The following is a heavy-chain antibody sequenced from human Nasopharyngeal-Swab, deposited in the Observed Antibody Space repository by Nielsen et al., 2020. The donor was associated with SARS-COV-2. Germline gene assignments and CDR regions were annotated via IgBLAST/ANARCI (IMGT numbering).Heavy chain of an antibody. CDR1: GGSFSGYY. D-gene: IGHD2-2*02. CDR3: ARAGAYCSSTSCYIDY. Sequence: SETLSLTCAVYGGSFSGYYWSWIRQPTGKGLEWIGEINHSGSTNYNPSLKSRVTISVETSKNQFPLKLSSVTAADTAVYYCARAGAYCSSTSCYIDYWGQGTLVTVSS. V-gene: IGHV4-34*01. J-gene: IGHJ4*02. CDR2: INHSGST.